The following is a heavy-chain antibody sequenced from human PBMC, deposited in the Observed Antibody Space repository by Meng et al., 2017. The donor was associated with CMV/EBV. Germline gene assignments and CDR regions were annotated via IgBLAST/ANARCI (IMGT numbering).Heavy chain of an antibody. V-gene: IGHV1-18*01. CDR3: ARDLAAGAIHYGSGSRRGMDV. J-gene: IGHJ6*02. CDR1: GYTFTSYG. Sequence: ASVKVSCKASGYTFTSYGISWVRQAPGQGLEWMGWISAYNGNTNYAQKLQGRVTMTTDTPTSTAYMELRSLRSDDTAVYYCARDLAAGAIHYGSGSRRGMDVWGQGTTVTVSS. CDR2: ISAYNGNT. D-gene: IGHD3-10*01.